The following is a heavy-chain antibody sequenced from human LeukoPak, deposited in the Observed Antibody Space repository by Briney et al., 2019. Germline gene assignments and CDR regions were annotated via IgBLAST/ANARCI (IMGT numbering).Heavy chain of an antibody. D-gene: IGHD1-26*01. CDR3: ASGGPTRGTLDS. CDR2: LRKDATYS. CDR1: GFPFSSYG. Sequence: GGSLRLSCAASGFPFSSYGMYWVRQTPEKGLEWVEYLRKDATYSNYADSVRGRFTISRDNSKNTLDLQMNSLRIEDTAVYFCASGGPTRGTLDSWGQGTLVTVSS. V-gene: IGHV3-30*02. J-gene: IGHJ4*02.